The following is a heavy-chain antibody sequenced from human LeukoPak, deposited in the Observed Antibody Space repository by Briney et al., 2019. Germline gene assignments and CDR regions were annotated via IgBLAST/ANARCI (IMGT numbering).Heavy chain of an antibody. Sequence: PGGSLRLSCAASGFIFSDYEMNWVRQAPGKGLEWVSYISGSGTTKYYADSVNGRFSISTDNAKNPLSLQMNSVRAEGTEIYYCARGLMVYATHDFWGQGTLVTVSS. CDR2: ISGSGTTK. J-gene: IGHJ4*02. V-gene: IGHV3-48*03. CDR1: GFIFSDYE. CDR3: ARGLMVYATHDF. D-gene: IGHD2-8*01.